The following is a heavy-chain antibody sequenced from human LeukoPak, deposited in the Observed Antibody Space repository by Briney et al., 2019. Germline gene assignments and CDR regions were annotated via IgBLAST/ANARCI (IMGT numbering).Heavy chain of an antibody. CDR3: ARVDYYYDRGGFLDY. CDR2: ISAYNGNT. Sequence: ASVKVSCKASGYTFTSYGISWVRQAPGQGLEWIGCISAYNGNTNYAQKLQGRVTMTTDTSTSTAYMELRSLRSDDTAVYYCARVDYYYDRGGFLDYWGQGTLVTVSS. D-gene: IGHD3-22*01. J-gene: IGHJ4*02. CDR1: GYTFTSYG. V-gene: IGHV1-18*01.